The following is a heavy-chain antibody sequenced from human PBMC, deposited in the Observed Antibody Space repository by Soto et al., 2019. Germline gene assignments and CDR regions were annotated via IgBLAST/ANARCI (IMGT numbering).Heavy chain of an antibody. Sequence: QITLKESGPTLVKPTQTLTLTCTFSGFSLTTSGVGVGWIRQPPGKALEWRALIYWDDDKRYSPSLKSRHTITTDTSKNQVVLTMTNMDPVDTATYYCAHRQTYCGGNCYAGFDCWGQGTLGSVSS. CDR2: IYWDDDK. V-gene: IGHV2-5*02. CDR3: AHRQTYCGGNCYAGFDC. D-gene: IGHD2-21*02. J-gene: IGHJ4*02. CDR1: GFSLTTSGVG.